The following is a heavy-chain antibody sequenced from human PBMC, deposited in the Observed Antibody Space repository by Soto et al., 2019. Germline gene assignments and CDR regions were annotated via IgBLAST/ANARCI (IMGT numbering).Heavy chain of an antibody. CDR1: GFTFSTYG. D-gene: IGHD4-17*01. Sequence: GGSLRLSCAASGFTFSTYGVHWVRQAPGKGLEWVAVISSDGSEKYYAGSVKGRVSISRDNSKSTLYLQMDSLRAKDTAVYYCAKGAVTTSLYYFDYWGQGTLVTVSS. V-gene: IGHV3-30*18. J-gene: IGHJ4*02. CDR3: AKGAVTTSLYYFDY. CDR2: ISSDGSEK.